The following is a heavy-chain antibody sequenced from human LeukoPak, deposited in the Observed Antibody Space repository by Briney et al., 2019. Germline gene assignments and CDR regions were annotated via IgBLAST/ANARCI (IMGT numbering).Heavy chain of an antibody. CDR3: AKKGWQSDY. CDR2: ISGSGGGT. V-gene: IGHV3-23*01. J-gene: IGHJ4*02. Sequence: GGSLRLSCAASGFSFSIYAMSWVRQAPGKGLEWVSGISGSGGGTYYADSVKGRFTISRDNSKNTLYLQMNSLRAEDTAVYYCAKKGWQSDYWGQGTLVTVSS. CDR1: GFSFSIYA.